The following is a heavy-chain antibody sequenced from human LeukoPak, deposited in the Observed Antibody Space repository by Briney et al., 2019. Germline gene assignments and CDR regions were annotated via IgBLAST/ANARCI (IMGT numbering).Heavy chain of an antibody. CDR3: AKDRCSSSTCREAFEI. V-gene: IGHV3-30*02. Sequence: GGSLRLSCAVSGFTFSRYGMHWIRQAPGKGVEWVAFIWYDGKNDQEYAESVKGRFTISRDNSKNTLYLQMTTLRTEDTAMYYCAKDRCSSSTCREAFEIWGEGTLVTVPS. J-gene: IGHJ3*02. CDR2: IWYDGKNDQ. D-gene: IGHD2-2*01. CDR1: GFTFSRYG.